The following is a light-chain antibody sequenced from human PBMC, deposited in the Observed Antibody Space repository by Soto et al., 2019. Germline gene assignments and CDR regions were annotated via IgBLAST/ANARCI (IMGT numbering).Light chain of an antibody. Sequence: DIQLTQSPSLLSASAGDRVTITCLASQGISSYLAWYQQKPGKAPKLLIYAASTLQSGVPSRFSGSGSGTDFTLTISSLQPEDFATYYCQQLNSYPLTCGGGTKGDIK. J-gene: IGKJ4*01. V-gene: IGKV1-9*01. CDR1: QGISSY. CDR2: AAS. CDR3: QQLNSYPLT.